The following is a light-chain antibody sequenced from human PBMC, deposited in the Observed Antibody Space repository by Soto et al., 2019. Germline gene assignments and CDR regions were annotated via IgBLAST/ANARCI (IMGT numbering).Light chain of an antibody. CDR1: QTIGQK. Sequence: EIVLAQSPATLSVTPGERITLSCRATQTIGQKLAWYLQRPGQAPSLLMYGASTRATDIPARLSGSVSGTEFTLTITGLQSEDFAVYYCQQYNGWPWTFGQGTKVDIK. J-gene: IGKJ1*01. CDR3: QQYNGWPWT. V-gene: IGKV3-15*01. CDR2: GAS.